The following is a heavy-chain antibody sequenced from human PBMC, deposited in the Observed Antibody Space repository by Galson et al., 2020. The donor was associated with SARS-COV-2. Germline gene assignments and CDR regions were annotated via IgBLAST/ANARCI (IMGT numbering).Heavy chain of an antibody. CDR3: AKEYYYDSSGPLDAFDI. CDR2: VNSDGTST. J-gene: IGHJ3*02. CDR1: GFTFSSYW. V-gene: IGHV3-74*01. Sequence: GESLKISCAASGFTFSSYWMHWVRQAPGKGLVWVSRVNSDGTSTSYADSVKGRFTISRDNTKNTLFLQMNSLRPEDTAMYYCAKEYYYDSSGPLDAFDIWGKGTMVTVSS. D-gene: IGHD3-22*01.